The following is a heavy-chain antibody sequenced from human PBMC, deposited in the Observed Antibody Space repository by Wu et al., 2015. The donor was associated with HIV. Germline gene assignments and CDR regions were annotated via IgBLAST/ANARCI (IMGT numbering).Heavy chain of an antibody. Sequence: QVQLVQSGAEVKKPGASVKVSCKASGYMFIGNYMYWVRQAPGQGLEWMGWINPNSGGTNSAQKFQDRVTMTRDTSISTGYMELSRLRSDDTAVYYCARSGLAQHRWYFDYWGQGTLVTVSS. CDR3: ARSGLAQHRWYFDY. CDR2: INPNSGGT. D-gene: IGHD1/OR15-1a*01. V-gene: IGHV1-2*02. J-gene: IGHJ4*02. CDR1: GYMFIGNY.